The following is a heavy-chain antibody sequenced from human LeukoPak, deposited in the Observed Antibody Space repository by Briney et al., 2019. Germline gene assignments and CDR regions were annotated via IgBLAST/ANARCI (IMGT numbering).Heavy chain of an antibody. J-gene: IGHJ4*02. V-gene: IGHV3-23*01. CDR2: ITGSGGGT. CDR1: GFTFSSYA. Sequence: GGSLRLSCAASGFTFSSYAMSWVRQAPGEGLEWVSGITGSGGGTYYADSVKGRFTISRDSSSSTLFLQMKSLRAEDTATYYCAKEVAAGRKGIDYWGQGILVTVSS. D-gene: IGHD6-6*01. CDR3: AKEVAAGRKGIDY.